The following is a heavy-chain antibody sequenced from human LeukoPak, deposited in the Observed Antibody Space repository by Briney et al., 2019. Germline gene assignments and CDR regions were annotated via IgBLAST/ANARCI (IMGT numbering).Heavy chain of an antibody. CDR2: ISGSGGST. CDR1: GFTFSSYA. CDR3: AKGAAGIARSGDEFDY. Sequence: GGSLRLSCAASGFTFSSYAMSWVRQAPGKGLEWVSAISGSGGSTYYADSVKGRFTISRDNSKNTLYLQMNSLRAEDTAVYYCAKGAAGIARSGDEFDYWGQGTLVTVSS. D-gene: IGHD2-21*01. J-gene: IGHJ4*02. V-gene: IGHV3-23*01.